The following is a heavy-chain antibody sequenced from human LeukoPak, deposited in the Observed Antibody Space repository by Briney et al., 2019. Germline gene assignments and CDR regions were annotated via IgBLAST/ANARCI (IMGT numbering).Heavy chain of an antibody. CDR3: AKDHYDSSGYPPYYLDY. J-gene: IGHJ4*02. CDR1: GFTFSTYW. Sequence: AGGSLRLSCAVSGFTFSTYWMHWVRQAPGKGPVWVSRISSDGTRTSYVDSVRGRFTISRDNAKNTLFLQMNSLRAEDTAVYYCAKDHYDSSGYPPYYLDYWGQGTLVTVSS. D-gene: IGHD3-22*01. CDR2: ISSDGTRT. V-gene: IGHV3-74*01.